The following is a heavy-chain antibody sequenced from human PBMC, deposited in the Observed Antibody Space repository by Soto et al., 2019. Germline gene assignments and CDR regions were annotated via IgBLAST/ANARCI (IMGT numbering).Heavy chain of an antibody. Sequence: SETLSLTCTVSGGSISSSGYYWSWIRQHPGKGLEWIGNIHYSGSTYYNPSLKSRLSISVDTSKNQFSLKLGSVTAADTAVYYCATDLYCTTGVCQKWFDPWGQGTLVTVSS. D-gene: IGHD2-8*01. CDR3: ATDLYCTTGVCQKWFDP. V-gene: IGHV4-31*03. CDR1: GGSISSSGYY. J-gene: IGHJ5*02. CDR2: IHYSGST.